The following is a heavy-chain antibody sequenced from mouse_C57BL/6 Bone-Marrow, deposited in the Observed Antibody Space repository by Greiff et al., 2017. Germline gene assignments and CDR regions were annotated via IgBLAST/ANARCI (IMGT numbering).Heavy chain of an antibody. V-gene: IGHV1-82*01. Sequence: QVQLQQSGPELVKPGASVKISCKASGYAFSSSWMNWVKQRPGKGLEWIGRIYPGDGDTNYNGTFKGKATLTADKSSSTAYMQLSSLTSEDSAVYFCARDGYYLFAYWGQGTLVTVSA. CDR2: IYPGDGDT. CDR3: ARDGYYLFAY. J-gene: IGHJ3*01. D-gene: IGHD2-3*01. CDR1: GYAFSSSW.